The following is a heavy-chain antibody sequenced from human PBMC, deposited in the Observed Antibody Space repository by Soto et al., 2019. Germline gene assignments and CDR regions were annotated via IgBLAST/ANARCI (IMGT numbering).Heavy chain of an antibody. V-gene: IGHV1-69*04. CDR3: ARDLPTGWLRFGNWFDP. CDR2: IIPILGIA. CDR1: GGTFSSYT. J-gene: IGHJ5*02. Sequence: SVKVSCKASGGTFSSYTISWVRQAPGQGLEWMGRIIPILGIANYAQKFQGRVTITADKSTSTAYMELSSLRSEDTAVYYCARDLPTGWLRFGNWFDPWGQGTLVTVSS. D-gene: IGHD5-12*01.